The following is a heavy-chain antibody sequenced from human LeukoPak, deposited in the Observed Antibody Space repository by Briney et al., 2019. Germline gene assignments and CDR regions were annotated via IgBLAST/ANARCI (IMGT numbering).Heavy chain of an antibody. V-gene: IGHV3-30*18. Sequence: QPGGSLRLSCEASGFTFSSYGMHWVRQAPGKGLEWVAVISYDGSNKYYADSVKGRFTISRDNSKNTLYLQMNSLRAEDTAVYYCAKQTGNYWGQGTLVTVSS. CDR2: ISYDGSNK. J-gene: IGHJ4*02. CDR1: GFTFSSYG. CDR3: AKQTGNY. D-gene: IGHD3-9*01.